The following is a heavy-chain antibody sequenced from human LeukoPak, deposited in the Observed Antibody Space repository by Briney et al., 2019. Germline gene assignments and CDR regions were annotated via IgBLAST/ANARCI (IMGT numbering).Heavy chain of an antibody. J-gene: IGHJ4*02. Sequence: SETLSLTCTVSGGSMTNSYYYWGWVRQPPGKGLEWIGSIFYSGNTYYNPSLQSRVTTSVDTSKNQFFLKLDSVTAADMAVYYCAKDGYYGDYLDYWGQGTLVTVSS. V-gene: IGHV4-39*07. CDR1: GGSMTNSYYY. CDR2: IFYSGNT. CDR3: AKDGYYGDYLDY. D-gene: IGHD4-17*01.